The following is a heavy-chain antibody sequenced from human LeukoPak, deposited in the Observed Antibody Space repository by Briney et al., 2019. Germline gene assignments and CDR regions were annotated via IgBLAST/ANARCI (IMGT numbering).Heavy chain of an antibody. CDR2: INHSGST. CDR3: ARGRLRWQPYDY. J-gene: IGHJ4*02. CDR1: GGSFSGYY. V-gene: IGHV4-34*01. Sequence: SETLSLTCAVYGGSFSGYYWSWIRQPPGKGLEWIGEINHSGSTNYNPSLKSRVTISVDTSKNQFSLKLSSVTAVDTAVYYCARGRLRWQPYDYWGQGTLVTVSS. D-gene: IGHD4-23*01.